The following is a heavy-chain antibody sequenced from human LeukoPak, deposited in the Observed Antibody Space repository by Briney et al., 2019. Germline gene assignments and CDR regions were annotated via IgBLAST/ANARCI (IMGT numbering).Heavy chain of an antibody. CDR3: ARGNTALGY. Sequence: SETLSLTCTVSGGSISTYYWSWIRQPPGKGLEWIGYIYYSGSTNYNPSLKSRVTISVDTSKNQFSLKLSSVTAADTAVYYCARGNTALGYWGQGTLVTVSS. CDR1: GGSISTYY. J-gene: IGHJ4*02. D-gene: IGHD2-2*02. CDR2: IYYSGST. V-gene: IGHV4-59*01.